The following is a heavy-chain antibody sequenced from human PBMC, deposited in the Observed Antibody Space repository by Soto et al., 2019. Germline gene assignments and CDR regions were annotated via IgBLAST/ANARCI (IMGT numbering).Heavy chain of an antibody. Sequence: PSETLSLTCTVSGGSISSGSYYWTWMRQPPGQGLEYIGAIYYSGSTYYNPSLKSRVTISIDTSQKQFSLKLSSVSVAYTAVYYCVRLGATTRSFDPWGQGILVTVSS. J-gene: IGHJ5*02. CDR3: VRLGATTRSFDP. V-gene: IGHV4-61*01. CDR1: GGSISSGSYY. CDR2: IYYSGST. D-gene: IGHD1-26*01.